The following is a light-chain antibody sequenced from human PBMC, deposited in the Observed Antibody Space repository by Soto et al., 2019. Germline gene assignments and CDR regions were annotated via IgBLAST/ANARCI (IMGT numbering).Light chain of an antibody. CDR3: QQYGNSPYT. J-gene: IGKJ2*01. Sequence: EIVLTQSPGTLSLSPGERATLSCRASQSVSSSYLAWYQKKPGQAPRLLIYGASNRANGIPDRFSGSGSGTDFTLTISRLEPEDFAVYYCQQYGNSPYTFGQGTKVEIK. CDR1: QSVSSSY. V-gene: IGKV3-20*01. CDR2: GAS.